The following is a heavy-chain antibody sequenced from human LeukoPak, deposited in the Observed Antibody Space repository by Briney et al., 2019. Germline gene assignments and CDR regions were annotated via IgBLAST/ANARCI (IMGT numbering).Heavy chain of an antibody. D-gene: IGHD3-10*01. Sequence: SETLSPTCTVSGGPISSYYWSWIRQPAGKGLEWIGRIYSSGSTNYNPSLKTRVTMSVDTSKNRFSLKLSSVTATDTAVYYCARDRAGVFFFDYWGQGTLVTVSS. J-gene: IGHJ4*02. CDR3: ARDRAGVFFFDY. V-gene: IGHV4-4*07. CDR2: IYSSGST. CDR1: GGPISSYY.